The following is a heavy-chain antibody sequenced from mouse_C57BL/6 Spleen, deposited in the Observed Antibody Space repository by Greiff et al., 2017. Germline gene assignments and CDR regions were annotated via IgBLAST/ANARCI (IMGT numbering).Heavy chain of an antibody. CDR2: IDPNSGGT. CDR1: GYTFTSYW. J-gene: IGHJ1*03. CDR3: ARETTTVGYFDV. V-gene: IGHV1-72*01. D-gene: IGHD5-5*01. Sequence: QVQLKQPGAELVKPGASVKLSYKASGYTFTSYWMHWVKQRPGRGLEWIGRIDPNSGGTKYNEKLKSKATLTVDKPSSTAYMPLSSLTSEDSAVYYCARETTTVGYFDVWGTGTTVTVSS.